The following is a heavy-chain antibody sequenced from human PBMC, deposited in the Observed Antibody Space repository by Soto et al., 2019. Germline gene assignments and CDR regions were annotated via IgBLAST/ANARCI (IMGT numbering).Heavy chain of an antibody. Sequence: ASVKVSCKASGYSFTDYHIHWVRQAPGQGLEWLGRINPKSGGTSTAQKFQGWVTMTTDTSISTASMELTRLTPDDTAIHYCARGDSTDCSNGVCSFFYNHDMDVWGQGTTVTVSS. D-gene: IGHD2-8*01. CDR3: ARGDSTDCSNGVCSFFYNHDMDV. CDR1: GYSFTDYH. V-gene: IGHV1-2*04. CDR2: INPKSGGT. J-gene: IGHJ6*02.